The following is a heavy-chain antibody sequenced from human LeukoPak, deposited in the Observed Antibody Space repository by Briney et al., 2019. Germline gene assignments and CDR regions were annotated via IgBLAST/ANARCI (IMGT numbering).Heavy chain of an antibody. V-gene: IGHV3-74*03. CDR3: TISAPGKRYFDN. Sequence: GGSLRLSCAASGFTFSSYSMNWVRQALGKGLVCVSRINTDGSSTSYADSVTGRFTISRDDAKNTLYLQMNSLRTEDTAVYYCTISAPGKRYFDNWGQGTLVTVSS. J-gene: IGHJ4*02. CDR1: GFTFSSYS. D-gene: IGHD3-10*01. CDR2: INTDGSST.